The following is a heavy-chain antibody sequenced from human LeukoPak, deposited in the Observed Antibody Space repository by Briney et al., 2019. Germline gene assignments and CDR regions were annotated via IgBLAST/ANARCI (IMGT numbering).Heavy chain of an antibody. J-gene: IGHJ6*03. CDR1: GFTFSSYW. CDR3: ARAARLHYMDV. D-gene: IGHD6-6*01. Sequence: GGSLRLSCAASGFTFSSYWMSWVRQAPGKGREGVANIKQDGSEKYYVDSVKGRFTISRDNAKNSLYLQMNSLRAEDTAVYYCARAARLHYMDVWGKGTTVTVSS. CDR2: IKQDGSEK. V-gene: IGHV3-7*01.